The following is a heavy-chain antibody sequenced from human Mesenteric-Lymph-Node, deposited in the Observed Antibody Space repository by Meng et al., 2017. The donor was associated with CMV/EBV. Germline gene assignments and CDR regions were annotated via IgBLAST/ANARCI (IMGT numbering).Heavy chain of an antibody. CDR3: ARGGSGGYDGY. V-gene: IGHV1-69*05. J-gene: IGHJ4*02. CDR1: GYTFTSYG. D-gene: IGHD3-10*01. CDR2: IIPIFGTA. Sequence: SVKVSCNASGYTFTSYGISWVRQAPGQGLEWMGGIIPIFGTANYAQKFQGRVTITTDESTSTAYMELSSLRSEDTAVYYCARGGSGGYDGYWGQGTLVTVSS.